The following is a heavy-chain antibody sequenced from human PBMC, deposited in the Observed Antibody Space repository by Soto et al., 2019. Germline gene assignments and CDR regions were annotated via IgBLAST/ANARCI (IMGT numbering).Heavy chain of an antibody. CDR2: VYPGDSDT. CDR3: VRERKGAFDC. CDR1: GYSFDLNW. V-gene: IGHV5-51*01. Sequence: GESLKISCKASGYSFDLNWIGWVRQVPGKGLEWMGLVYPGDSDTRYSPSFQGQVTMSADESITTAYVQWSSLKASDTAIYYCVRERKGAFDCWGQGTQVTVSS. J-gene: IGHJ4*02.